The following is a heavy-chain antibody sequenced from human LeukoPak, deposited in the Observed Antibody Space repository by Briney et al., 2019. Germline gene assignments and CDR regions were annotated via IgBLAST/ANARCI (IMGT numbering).Heavy chain of an antibody. D-gene: IGHD6-6*01. CDR3: ARGLWAARHRYYFDY. CDR1: GGSISSYY. CDR2: IYTSGST. J-gene: IGHJ4*02. Sequence: SETLSLTCTVSGGSISSYYWSWIRQPAGKGLEWIGRIYTSGSTNYNPSLKSRVTMSVDTSKNQFSLKLSSVTAADTAVYYCARGLWAARHRYYFDYWGQGTLVTVSS. V-gene: IGHV4-4*07.